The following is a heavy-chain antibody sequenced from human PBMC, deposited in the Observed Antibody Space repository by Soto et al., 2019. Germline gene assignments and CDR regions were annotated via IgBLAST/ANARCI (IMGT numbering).Heavy chain of an antibody. CDR2: IYSGGST. V-gene: IGHV3-53*01. Sequence: PGGSLRLSCAASGFTVSSNYMSWVRQAPGKGLEWVSVIYSGGSTYYADSVKGRFTISRDNSKNTLYLQMNSLRAEHTAVYYCASGHYNILTGSPFYYYYGMDVWGQRTTVTVSS. CDR1: GFTVSSNY. D-gene: IGHD3-9*01. CDR3: ASGHYNILTGSPFYYYYGMDV. J-gene: IGHJ6*02.